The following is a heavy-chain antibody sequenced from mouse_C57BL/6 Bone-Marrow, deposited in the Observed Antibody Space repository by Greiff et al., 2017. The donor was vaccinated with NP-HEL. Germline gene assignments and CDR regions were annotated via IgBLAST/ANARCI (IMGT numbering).Heavy chain of an antibody. CDR2: IDPENGDT. J-gene: IGHJ2*01. CDR3: TTLYYFDY. V-gene: IGHV14-4*01. CDR1: GFNIKDDY. Sequence: VQLQQSGAELVRPGASVKLSCTASGFNIKDDYMHWVKQRPEQGLEWIGWIDPENGDTEYASKFQGKATITAYTSSNTAYLQLSSLTSEDTAVYYCTTLYYFDYWGQGTTLTVTA.